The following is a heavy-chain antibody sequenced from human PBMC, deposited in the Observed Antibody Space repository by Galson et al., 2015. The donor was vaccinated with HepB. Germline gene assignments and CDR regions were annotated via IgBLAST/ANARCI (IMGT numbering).Heavy chain of an antibody. CDR1: EFTFSSYW. CDR3: ARDSSSRGKNDYGDPGVY. D-gene: IGHD4-17*01. Sequence: SLRLSCAASEFTFSSYWMSWFRQAPGKGLEWVANIKQDGSEKYYADSVKGRFTISRDNAKKSLYLQMNSLRVEDTAVYFCARDSSSRGKNDYGDPGVYWGQGTPVTVSS. J-gene: IGHJ4*02. V-gene: IGHV3-7*01. CDR2: IKQDGSEK.